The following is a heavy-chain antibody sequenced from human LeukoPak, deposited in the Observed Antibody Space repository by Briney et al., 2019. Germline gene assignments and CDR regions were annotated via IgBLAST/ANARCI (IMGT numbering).Heavy chain of an antibody. V-gene: IGHV3-30*03. D-gene: IGHD3-22*01. CDR3: ARDHYDSSGYHFDY. J-gene: IGHJ4*02. CDR2: ISYDGSNK. Sequence: GGSLRLSCAASGFTFSSYWMSWVRQAPGKGLEWVAVISYDGSNKYYADSVKGRFTISRDNSKNTLYLQMNSLRAEDTAVYYCARDHYDSSGYHFDYWGQGTLVTVSS. CDR1: GFTFSSYW.